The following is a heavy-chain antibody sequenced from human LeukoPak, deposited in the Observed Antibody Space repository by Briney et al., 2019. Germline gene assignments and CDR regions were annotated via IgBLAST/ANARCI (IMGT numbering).Heavy chain of an antibody. D-gene: IGHD3-10*01. CDR2: IYSGGST. V-gene: IGHV3-53*01. CDR3: ARIGSLMAGDY. Sequence: GSLRLSCAASGFTVSSNYMSWVRQAPGKGLEWVSVIYSGGSTYYADSVKGRFTISRDNAKNSLYMQMNSLRAEDTAVYYCARIGSLMAGDYWGQGTLVTVSS. CDR1: GFTVSSNY. J-gene: IGHJ4*02.